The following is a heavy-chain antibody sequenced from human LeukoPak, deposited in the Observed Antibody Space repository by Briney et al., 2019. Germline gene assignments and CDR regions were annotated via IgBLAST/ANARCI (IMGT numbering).Heavy chain of an antibody. CDR2: IYPGDSDT. Sequence: SYWWSWIRQPPGKGLEWMGIIYPGDSDTRYSPSFQGQVTISADKSISTAYLQWSSLKASDTAMYYCARRRLFGYYYANYWGQGTLVTVSS. J-gene: IGHJ4*02. CDR1: SYW. D-gene: IGHD3-10*01. CDR3: ARRRLFGYYYANY. V-gene: IGHV5-51*01.